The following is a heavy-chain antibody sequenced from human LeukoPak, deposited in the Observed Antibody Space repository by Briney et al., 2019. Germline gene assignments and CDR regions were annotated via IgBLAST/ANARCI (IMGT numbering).Heavy chain of an antibody. Sequence: PGGSLRLSCAASGFTFSSYSMNWVRQAPGKGLEWVSSISSSSTFIYYADSVKGRFTISRDNAKNSLYLQMNSLRAEDTAVYYCARVFGSGYARGDYWGQGTLVTVSS. CDR2: ISSSSTFI. V-gene: IGHV3-21*01. CDR1: GFTFSSYS. D-gene: IGHD5-12*01. CDR3: ARVFGSGYARGDY. J-gene: IGHJ4*02.